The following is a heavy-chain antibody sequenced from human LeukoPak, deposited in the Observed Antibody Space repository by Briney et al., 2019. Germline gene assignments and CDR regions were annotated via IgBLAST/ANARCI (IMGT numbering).Heavy chain of an antibody. D-gene: IGHD6-13*01. CDR2: IYTGGST. J-gene: IGHJ5*02. CDR3: ARVIAAAGTPDANWFDP. CDR1: GGSISSYY. V-gene: IGHV4-4*07. Sequence: SETLSLTCTVSGGSISSYYWSWIRQPAGKGLEWIGRIYTGGSTNYNPSLKRRVTMSVDTSKNRFSLKLSSVTAADTAVYYCARVIAAAGTPDANWFDPWGQGTLVTVSS.